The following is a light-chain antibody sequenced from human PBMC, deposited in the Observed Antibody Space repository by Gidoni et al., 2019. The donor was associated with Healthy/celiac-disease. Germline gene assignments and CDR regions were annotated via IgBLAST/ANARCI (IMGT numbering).Light chain of an antibody. CDR1: SSNIGAGYD. J-gene: IGLJ3*02. CDR3: QSYDSSLSGRV. CDR2: GNS. Sequence: VLTQPPSVSRPPGQSVTISCTGSSSNIGAGYDVHWYQQLPGTAPKLLIYGNSNRPSGVPDRFSGSKSGTSASLAITGRQAEDEADYYCQSYDSSLSGRVFGGGTKLTVL. V-gene: IGLV1-40*01.